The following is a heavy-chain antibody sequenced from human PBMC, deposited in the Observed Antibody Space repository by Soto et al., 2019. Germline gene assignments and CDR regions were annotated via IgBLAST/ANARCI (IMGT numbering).Heavy chain of an antibody. CDR1: GCTFTGYY. CDR3: ARARGGSSQGAFDI. V-gene: IGHV1-2*04. D-gene: IGHD1-26*01. Sequence: GXSVKVSCKASGCTFTGYYMHWVRQAPGQGLEWMGWINNXSGGKXYAQKFKGSVXXTRDTYIXXDYMALRRMRSDDTAVHHCARARGGSSQGAFDIWGQGTMVTVSS. CDR2: INNXSGGK. J-gene: IGHJ3*02.